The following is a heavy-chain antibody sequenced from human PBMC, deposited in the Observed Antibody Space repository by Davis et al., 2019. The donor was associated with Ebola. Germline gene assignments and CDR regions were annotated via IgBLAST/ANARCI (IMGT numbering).Heavy chain of an antibody. J-gene: IGHJ6*02. CDR1: GFTLSEYW. D-gene: IGHD6-19*01. CDR2: ISGSGGST. CDR3: TTGGWGFGMDV. V-gene: IGHV3-21*01. Sequence: GESLKISCAASGFTLSEYWMHWVRQAPGKGLEWVSAISGSGGSTYYADSVKSRFTISRDNAKNSLFLQLTSLRGDDSAVYYCTTGGWGFGMDVWGQGTTVTVSS.